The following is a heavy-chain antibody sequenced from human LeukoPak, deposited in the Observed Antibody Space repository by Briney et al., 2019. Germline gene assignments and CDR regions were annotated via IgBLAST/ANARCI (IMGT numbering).Heavy chain of an antibody. CDR2: IYYSGST. Sequence: PSETLSLTCTVSGGSISSYYWSWIRQPPGKGLEWIGYIYYSGSTNYNPSLKSRVTISVDTSKNQFSLKLSSVIAADTAVYYCARDGALDYWGQGTLVTVSS. D-gene: IGHD1-26*01. CDR1: GGSISSYY. V-gene: IGHV4-59*01. CDR3: ARDGALDY. J-gene: IGHJ4*02.